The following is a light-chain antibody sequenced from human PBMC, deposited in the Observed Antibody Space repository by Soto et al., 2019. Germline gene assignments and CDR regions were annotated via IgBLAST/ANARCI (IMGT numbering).Light chain of an antibody. CDR3: QQYSSSPYT. J-gene: IGKJ2*01. CDR1: QTVSSGY. V-gene: IGKV3D-20*01. Sequence: EIVLTQSPVTLSLSPGERATLSCGASQTVSSGYLAWYQQRPGLAPRLLIYDASSRATGIPDRFSGSGSGTDFSLTISRLEPEDFAVYYCQQYSSSPYTCGQGTKLEIK. CDR2: DAS.